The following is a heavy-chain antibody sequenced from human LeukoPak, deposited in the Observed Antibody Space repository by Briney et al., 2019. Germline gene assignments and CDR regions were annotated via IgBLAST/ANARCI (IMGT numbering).Heavy chain of an antibody. V-gene: IGHV4-4*02. CDR1: GGSISSSNR. J-gene: IGHJ5*02. D-gene: IGHD1-7*01. Sequence: SETLSLTCAVSGGSISSSNRWSWVRQPPGKGLEWIGEIYHSGSTNYNPSLKSRVTISVDKSKNQFSLKLSSVTAADTAVYYCAILNWNYALDPWGQGTLVTASS. CDR3: AILNWNYALDP. CDR2: IYHSGST.